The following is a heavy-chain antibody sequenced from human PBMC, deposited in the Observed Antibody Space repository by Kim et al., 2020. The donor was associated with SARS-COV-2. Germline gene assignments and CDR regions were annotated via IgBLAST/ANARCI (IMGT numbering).Heavy chain of an antibody. CDR2: ISYDGSNK. CDR1: GFTFSSYG. Sequence: GGSLRLSCAASGFTFSSYGMHWVRQAPGKGLEWVAVISYDGSNKYYADSVKGRFTISRDNSKNTLYLQMNSLRAEDTAVYYCAKLPYCSSTSCYGGLGDYWGQGTLVTVSS. CDR3: AKLPYCSSTSCYGGLGDY. J-gene: IGHJ4*02. D-gene: IGHD2-2*01. V-gene: IGHV3-30*18.